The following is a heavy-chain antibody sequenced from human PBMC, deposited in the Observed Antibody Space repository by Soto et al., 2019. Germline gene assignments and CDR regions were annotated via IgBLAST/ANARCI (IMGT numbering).Heavy chain of an antibody. CDR3: ARVPYFFRSGSASFPYFYMDI. CDR1: GYTFTSYD. V-gene: IGHV1-8*02. CDR2: MNPNSGNT. Sequence: ASVKVSCKASGYTFTSYDINWVRQATGQGLEWMGWMNPNSGNTGYAQKFQGRVTMTRDTSISTAYMELSSLRSEDTAVYYCARVPYFFRSGSASFPYFYMDIWGKGTTVTVSS. J-gene: IGHJ6*03. D-gene: IGHD3-10*01.